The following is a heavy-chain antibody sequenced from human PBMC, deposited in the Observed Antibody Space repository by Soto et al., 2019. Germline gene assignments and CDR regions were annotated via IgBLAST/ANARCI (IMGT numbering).Heavy chain of an antibody. CDR1: GGSISSSSYY. CDR3: ARVGGLRFHYYYYMDV. J-gene: IGHJ6*03. Sequence: SETLSLTCTVSGGSISSSSYYWGWIRQPPGKGLEWIGSIYYSGSTYYNPSLKSRVTISVDTSKNQFSLKLSSVTAADTAVYYCARVGGLRFHYYYYMDVWGKGTTVTVSS. D-gene: IGHD5-12*01. CDR2: IYYSGST. V-gene: IGHV4-39*01.